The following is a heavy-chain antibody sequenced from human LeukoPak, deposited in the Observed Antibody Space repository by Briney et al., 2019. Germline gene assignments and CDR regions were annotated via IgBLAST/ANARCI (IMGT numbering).Heavy chain of an antibody. CDR1: GFTVSSNY. CDR3: ARGLLRDGYTYTYSFDY. J-gene: IGHJ4*02. Sequence: PGGSLRLSCAASGFTVSSNYMNWVRQAPGKGLERVSVVYMGGTTYYADSVKGRFTISGDSTKNTIYLQMNNLRAEDTAVYYCARGLLRDGYTYTYSFDYWGQGALVTVSS. V-gene: IGHV3-66*01. D-gene: IGHD5-18*01. CDR2: VYMGGTT.